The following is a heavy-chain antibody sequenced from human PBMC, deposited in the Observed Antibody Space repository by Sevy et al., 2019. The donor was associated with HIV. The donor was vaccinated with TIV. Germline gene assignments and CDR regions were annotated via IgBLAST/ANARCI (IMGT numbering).Heavy chain of an antibody. CDR3: SRPSREWDVFEFDY. CDR1: GVSISSSSYY. V-gene: IGHV4-39*01. D-gene: IGHD1-26*01. Sequence: SETLSLTCTVPGVSISSSSYYWGWIRQPPGKGLEWIGSIYYSGTTYYNPSLKSRVTMSVDTSKNQFSLKLSSVTAADTAVYYCSRPSREWDVFEFDYWGQGTLVTVSS. CDR2: IYYSGTT. J-gene: IGHJ4*02.